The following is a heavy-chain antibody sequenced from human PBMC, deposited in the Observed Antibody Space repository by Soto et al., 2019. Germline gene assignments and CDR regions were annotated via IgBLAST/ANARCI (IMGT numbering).Heavy chain of an antibody. D-gene: IGHD3-3*01. J-gene: IGHJ6*02. CDR3: ARRGFLSGSSYGMDV. V-gene: IGHV5-10-1*03. Sequence: EVQLVQSGAEVKKPGESLRISCKGSGYSFTSYWISWGRQMPGKGLEWMGRIDPSDSYTNYSPSFQGHVTISADKSISTAYLQWSGLNASDNAMYYCARRGFLSGSSYGMDVWGQGTTVTVSS. CDR1: GYSFTSYW. CDR2: IDPSDSYT.